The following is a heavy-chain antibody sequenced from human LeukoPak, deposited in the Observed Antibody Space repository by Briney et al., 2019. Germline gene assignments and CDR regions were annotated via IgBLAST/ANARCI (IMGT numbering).Heavy chain of an antibody. CDR1: GFTFSHYA. Sequence: PGGSLRLSCAASGFTFSHYARSWVRQTPGRGLEWVSTISGSGGTTYYANSVKGRFTISRDNSKNTLYLQMTSLRAEDTAVYYSAKDRDYCTTTSCPAHWGQGTLVTVSS. V-gene: IGHV3-23*01. J-gene: IGHJ4*02. CDR3: AKDRDYCTTTSCPAH. CDR2: ISGSGGTT. D-gene: IGHD2-2*01.